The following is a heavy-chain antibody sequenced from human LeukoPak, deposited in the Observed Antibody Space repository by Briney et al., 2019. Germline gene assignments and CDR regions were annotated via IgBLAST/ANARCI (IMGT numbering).Heavy chain of an antibody. CDR1: GFTFSSYG. J-gene: IGHJ5*02. CDR2: ISYDGSNK. D-gene: IGHD2-2*03. V-gene: IGHV3-30*18. CDR3: AKVGYCSSTSCYQSAWFDP. Sequence: GGSLRLSCAASGFTFSSYGMHWVRQAPGKGLEWVAVISYDGSNKYYADSVKGRFTISRDNSKNTLYLQMNSPRAEDTAVYYCAKVGYCSSTSCYQSAWFDPWGQGTLVTVSS.